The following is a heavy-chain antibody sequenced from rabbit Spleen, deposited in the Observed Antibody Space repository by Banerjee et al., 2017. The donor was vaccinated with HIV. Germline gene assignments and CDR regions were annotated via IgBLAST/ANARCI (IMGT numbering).Heavy chain of an antibody. Sequence: QSLEESGGGLVKPGASLTLTCKASGFDFSANYFMCWIRQAPREGLELIACIWNDAGYTAYASWVNGRFTISSHNAQNTLYLQLNSLTAADTATYFCARDQWDDYGDANLWGPGTLVTVS. V-gene: IGHV1S43*01. CDR2: IWNDAGYT. D-gene: IGHD2-1*01. CDR1: GFDFSANYF. CDR3: ARDQWDDYGDANL. J-gene: IGHJ4*01.